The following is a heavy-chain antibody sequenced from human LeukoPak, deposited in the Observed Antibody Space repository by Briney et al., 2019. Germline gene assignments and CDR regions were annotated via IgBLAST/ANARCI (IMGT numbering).Heavy chain of an antibody. CDR1: GGSISSGGYY. CDR2: IYYSGST. J-gene: IGHJ4*02. Sequence: PSQTLSLTCPVSGGSISSGGYYWSWIRQHPGKGLEWIGYIYYSGSTYYNPSLKSRVTISVDTSKNQFSLKLSSVTAADTAVYYCARGAMGYGGFDYWGQGTLVTVSS. D-gene: IGHD4-23*01. CDR3: ARGAMGYGGFDY. V-gene: IGHV4-31*03.